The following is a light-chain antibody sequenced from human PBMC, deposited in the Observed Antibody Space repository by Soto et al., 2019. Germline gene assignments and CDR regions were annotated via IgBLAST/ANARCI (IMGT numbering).Light chain of an antibody. CDR3: QQYKILPIT. V-gene: IGKV1-33*01. Sequence: ELTQSPSSLFSSLWDSVTISCRATKDIHIYLTWYQQKPGQAPRLLIYDASNLATGVPSRFSGSGSGTHFTLTISSLQPEDIATYYCQQYKILPITFGRGTRLEIK. CDR2: DAS. CDR1: KDIHIY. J-gene: IGKJ5*01.